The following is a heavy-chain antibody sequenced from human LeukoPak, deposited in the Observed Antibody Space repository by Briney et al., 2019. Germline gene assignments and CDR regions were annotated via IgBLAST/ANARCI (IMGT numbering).Heavy chain of an antibody. CDR3: ARDHVTVGFDY. Sequence: PGGSLRLSCAASGFTFSTYSMNWVRQAPGKGLEWVSYISSSSSTIYYADSVKGRFTISRDNAKNTLYLQMNSLRVEDTAVYYCARDHVTVGFDYWGQGTLVTVSS. CDR1: GFTFSTYS. D-gene: IGHD1-14*01. V-gene: IGHV3-48*04. CDR2: ISSSSSTI. J-gene: IGHJ4*02.